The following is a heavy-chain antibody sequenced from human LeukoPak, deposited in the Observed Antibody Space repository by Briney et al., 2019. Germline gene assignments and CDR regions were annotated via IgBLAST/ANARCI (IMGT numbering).Heavy chain of an antibody. J-gene: IGHJ4*02. CDR1: GVSFSGYY. CDR3: ARRRRTAASGA. Sequence: SETLSVTCAVYGVSFSGYYWSWIRQPPGKGLEWIGEINHSGSTNYNPSLKSRVTISVDTSKNQFSLKLSSVTAADTAVYYCARRRRTAASGAWGQGTLVTVPS. CDR2: INHSGST. V-gene: IGHV4-34*01. D-gene: IGHD6-13*01.